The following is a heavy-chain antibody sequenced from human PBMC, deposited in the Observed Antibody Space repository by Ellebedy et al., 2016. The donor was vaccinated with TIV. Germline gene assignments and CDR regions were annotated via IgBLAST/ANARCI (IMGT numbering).Heavy chain of an antibody. V-gene: IGHV3-30*18. CDR2: ISYDGSNE. CDR1: GFTFSNYA. D-gene: IGHD5-12*01. Sequence: GESLKISXAASGFTFSNYAIHWVRQAPGKGLEWVAVISYDGSNEYYADSVKGRFTISRDNSKNTLYLQMYSLRAEDTAVYYCAKDLHGYDYYYFYYMDVWGKGTTVTVSS. CDR3: AKDLHGYDYYYFYYMDV. J-gene: IGHJ6*03.